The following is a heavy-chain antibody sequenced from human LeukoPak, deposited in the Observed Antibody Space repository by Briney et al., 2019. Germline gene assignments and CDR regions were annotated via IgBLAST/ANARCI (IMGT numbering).Heavy chain of an antibody. J-gene: IGHJ4*02. V-gene: IGHV3-23*01. Sequence: GGSLRLSCAASGFTFSSYAMSWVRQAPGRGLEWVSAISGSGGSTYYADSVKGRFTISRDNSKNTLYLQMNSLRAEDTAVYYCAKQPAWELLLPFDYWGQGTLVTVSS. CDR2: ISGSGGST. D-gene: IGHD1-26*01. CDR3: AKQPAWELLLPFDY. CDR1: GFTFSSYA.